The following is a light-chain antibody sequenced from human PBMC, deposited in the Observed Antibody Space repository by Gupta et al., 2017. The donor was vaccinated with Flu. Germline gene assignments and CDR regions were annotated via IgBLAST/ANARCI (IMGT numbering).Light chain of an antibody. CDR3: QQEDNAPIT. CDR1: QDIGNY. V-gene: IGKV1-16*01. J-gene: IGKJ4*01. Sequence: ASVGYRVTVTCRASQDIGNYLAWFQLKPGTAPKSLIYRASTLQNGVPSTFSGSGSGTDFTLTISSLQPEDFATYYCQQEDNAPITFGGGTKVVIK. CDR2: RAS.